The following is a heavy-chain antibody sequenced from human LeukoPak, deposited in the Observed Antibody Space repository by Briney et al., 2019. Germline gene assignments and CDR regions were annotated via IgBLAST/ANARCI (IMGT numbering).Heavy chain of an antibody. V-gene: IGHV1-8*01. Sequence: ASVKVSCKASGYTFTSYDINWVRQATGQGLEWMGWMNANSGNTGYAQKLQGRVTMTTDTSTSTAYMELRSLRSDDTAVYYCARRLIRDAFDIWGQGTMVTVSS. J-gene: IGHJ3*02. CDR2: MNANSGNT. CDR1: GYTFTSYD. CDR3: ARRLIRDAFDI. D-gene: IGHD3-10*01.